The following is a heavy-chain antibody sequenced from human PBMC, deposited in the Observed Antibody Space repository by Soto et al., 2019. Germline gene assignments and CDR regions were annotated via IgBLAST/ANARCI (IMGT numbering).Heavy chain of an antibody. Sequence: PSETLSLTCTVSGGSISSYYWSWIRQPPGKGLEWIGYIYYSGSNNYNPSLKSRVTISVDTSKNQFSLKLSSVTAADTAVYYCARDTRYYDFWSGYYTDYYYYGMDVWGQGTTVTVSS. D-gene: IGHD3-3*01. CDR3: ARDTRYYDFWSGYYTDYYYYGMDV. CDR1: GGSISSYY. CDR2: IYYSGSN. J-gene: IGHJ6*02. V-gene: IGHV4-59*01.